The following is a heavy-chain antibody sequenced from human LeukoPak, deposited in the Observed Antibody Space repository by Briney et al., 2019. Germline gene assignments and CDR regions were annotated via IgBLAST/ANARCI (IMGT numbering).Heavy chain of an antibody. CDR2: INANSGDT. V-gene: IGHV1-2*02. Sequence: ASVKVSCKASGYTFTGYFIHWMRQAPRQGLEWMGWINANSGDTHYALKFQGRVFITRDTSISTVYMELSRLTTDDTAVYYCARDPSPYTGSYFDYWGQGTLLTVSS. J-gene: IGHJ4*02. CDR1: GYTFTGYF. D-gene: IGHD1-26*01. CDR3: ARDPSPYTGSYFDY.